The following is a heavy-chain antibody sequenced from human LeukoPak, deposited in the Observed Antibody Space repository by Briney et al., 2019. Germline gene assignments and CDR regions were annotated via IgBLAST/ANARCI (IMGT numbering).Heavy chain of an antibody. CDR2: IMPLFGTA. CDR1: GGTFNNSA. J-gene: IGHJ5*02. Sequence: SVKVSCKTSGGTFNNSAISWVRQAPGQGLEWLGGIMPLFGTAGYAQKFQGRVTITKAESTRTVYLELTSLTSDNTAVYYCARDVHGDYGSGWFDPWGQGTLVSVSS. V-gene: IGHV1-69*05. CDR3: ARDVHGDYGSGWFDP. D-gene: IGHD4-17*01.